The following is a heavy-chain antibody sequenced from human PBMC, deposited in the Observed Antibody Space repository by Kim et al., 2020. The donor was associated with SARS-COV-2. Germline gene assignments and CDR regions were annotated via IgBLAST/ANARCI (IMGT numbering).Heavy chain of an antibody. J-gene: IGHJ5*02. Sequence: ASVKVSCKASGYTFTSYAMNWVRQAPGQGLEWMGWINTNTGNPTYAQGFTGRFVFSLDTPVSTAYLQISSLKAEDTAVYYCARDDLGLADTYYYGSGSPNWFDPWGQGTLVTVSS. CDR1: GYTFTSYA. CDR2: INTNTGNP. V-gene: IGHV7-4-1*02. CDR3: ARDDLGLADTYYYGSGSPNWFDP. D-gene: IGHD3-10*01.